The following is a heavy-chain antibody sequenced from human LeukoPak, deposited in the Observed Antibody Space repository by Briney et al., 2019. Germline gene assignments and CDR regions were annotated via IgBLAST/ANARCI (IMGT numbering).Heavy chain of an antibody. CDR2: ISGSGGTT. Sequence: PGGSLRLSCAASGFTFSSYAMNWVRQAPGKGLEWVSVISGSGGTTYYADSVKGRFTISRDNSKNTLYLQMNSLRAEDTAVYYCAKEGVPPGSYYNVEGSLDYWGQGTLVTVSS. D-gene: IGHD3-10*01. J-gene: IGHJ4*02. CDR3: AKEGVPPGSYYNVEGSLDY. V-gene: IGHV3-23*01. CDR1: GFTFSSYA.